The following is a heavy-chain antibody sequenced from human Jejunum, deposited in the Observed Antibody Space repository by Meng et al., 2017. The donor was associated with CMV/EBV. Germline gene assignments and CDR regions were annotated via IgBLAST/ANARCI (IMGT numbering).Heavy chain of an antibody. Sequence: GFSFSSFGMQWVRQAPGKGLEWVAFTRYDGENKYYAVTVKGRFTISKDNSKNTLYLQMSSLRPEDTGVYYCANFPSSAYYSEMDVWGQGTTVTVSS. V-gene: IGHV3-30*02. J-gene: IGHJ6*02. CDR1: GFSFSSFG. CDR3: ANFPSSAYYSEMDV. CDR2: TRYDGENK.